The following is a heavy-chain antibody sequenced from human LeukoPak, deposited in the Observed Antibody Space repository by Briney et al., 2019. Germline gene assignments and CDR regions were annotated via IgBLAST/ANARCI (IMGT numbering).Heavy chain of an antibody. Sequence: PSETLSLTCTVSGGSISSYYWSWIRQPPGKGLEWIGYIYYSGSTNYNPSLKRRVTISVDTSKKQFSLKRRSGNAADAAGYYWGRGVYYYDSSGYYDAPHYYYYMDVWGKGTTVTVSS. CDR2: IYYSGST. CDR3: GRGVYYYDSSGYYDAPHYYYYMDV. CDR1: GGSISSYY. D-gene: IGHD3-22*01. J-gene: IGHJ6*03. V-gene: IGHV4-59*01.